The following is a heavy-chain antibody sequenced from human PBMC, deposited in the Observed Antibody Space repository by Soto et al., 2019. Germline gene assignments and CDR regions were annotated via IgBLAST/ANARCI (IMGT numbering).Heavy chain of an antibody. V-gene: IGHV5-51*01. CDR2: IYPGDSDT. Sequence: GESLKISCKGSGYTFTNYWIGWVRQMPGKGLEWMGIIYPGDSDTKYNPSFQGQVTISADESITTTYLQWSSLKASDTAIYYCAASIFYYGMDVWGQGTTVTVSS. J-gene: IGHJ6*02. CDR1: GYTFTNYW. CDR3: AASIFYYGMDV.